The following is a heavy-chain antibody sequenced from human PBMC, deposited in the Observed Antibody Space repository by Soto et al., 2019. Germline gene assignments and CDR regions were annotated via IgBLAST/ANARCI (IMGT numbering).Heavy chain of an antibody. J-gene: IGHJ6*02. D-gene: IGHD6-13*01. CDR1: GGTFSSYA. V-gene: IGHV1-69*01. CDR2: IIPIFGTA. CDR3: ARGIAAAGTGKSPYCGMDV. Sequence: QVQLVQSGAEVKKPGSSVKVSCKASGGTFSSYAISWVRQAPGQGLEWMGGIIPIFGTANYAQKFQGRVTITADESTSTAYMELSSPRSEDTAVYYCARGIAAAGTGKSPYCGMDVWGQGTTVTVSS.